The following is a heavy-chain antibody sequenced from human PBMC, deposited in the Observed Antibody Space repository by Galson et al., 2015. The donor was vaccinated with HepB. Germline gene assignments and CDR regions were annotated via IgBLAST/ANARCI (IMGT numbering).Heavy chain of an antibody. D-gene: IGHD3-9*01. CDR2: IKQDGSEA. Sequence: SLRLSCAVSGFTLSSFWMTWVRQAPGKGLEWVANIKQDGSEANYVDSVKGRVTVSRDNSKNSLYLQMNSLRAEDTAVYYCVRETQYFDWLLHASFFDFWGQGTLVTVSS. CDR1: GFTLSSFW. J-gene: IGHJ4*02. CDR3: VRETQYFDWLLHASFFDF. V-gene: IGHV3-7*03.